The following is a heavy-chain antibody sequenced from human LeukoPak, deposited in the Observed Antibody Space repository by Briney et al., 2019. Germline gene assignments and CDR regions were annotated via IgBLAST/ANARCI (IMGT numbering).Heavy chain of an antibody. D-gene: IGHD6-19*01. J-gene: IGHJ4*01. CDR1: GFTFSNSA. CDR3: AKGIYSSGWSYFDY. Sequence: PGGSLRLSCAAPGFTFSNSARSGVRQAPGKGLEWVSTLSGSGITTYYADSVKGRFTISRDNSKNTLYLQMNSLRAEDTAVYYCAKGIYSSGWSYFDYWGHGTLVTVSS. V-gene: IGHV3-23*01. CDR2: LSGSGITT.